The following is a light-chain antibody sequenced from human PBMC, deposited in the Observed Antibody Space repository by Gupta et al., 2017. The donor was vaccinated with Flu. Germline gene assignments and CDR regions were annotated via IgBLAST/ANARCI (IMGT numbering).Light chain of an antibody. Sequence: PGKTASVTCSGHKLGKKKGSWEQKKSGQSPIVVVYQDDRRPAGVPERFAGANSGDTATLTISGTQETDEADYYGQAWDSNVVVVFGGGTKLTVL. CDR2: QDD. CDR3: QAWDSNVVVV. V-gene: IGLV3-1*01. J-gene: IGLJ2*01. CDR1: KLGKKK.